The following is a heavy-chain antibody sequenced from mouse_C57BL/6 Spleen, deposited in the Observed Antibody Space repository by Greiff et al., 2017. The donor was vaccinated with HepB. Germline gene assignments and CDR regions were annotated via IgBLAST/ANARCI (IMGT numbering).Heavy chain of an antibody. CDR2: IYPGSGST. CDR3: ARSGYYVGYFDV. D-gene: IGHD2-3*01. J-gene: IGHJ1*03. Sequence: QVHVKQPGAELVKPGASVKMSCKASGYTFTSYWITWVKQRPGQGLEWIGDIYPGSGSTNYNEKFKSKATLTVDTSSSTAYMQLSSLTSEDSAVYYCARSGYYVGYFDVWGTGTTVTVSS. V-gene: IGHV1-55*01. CDR1: GYTFTSYW.